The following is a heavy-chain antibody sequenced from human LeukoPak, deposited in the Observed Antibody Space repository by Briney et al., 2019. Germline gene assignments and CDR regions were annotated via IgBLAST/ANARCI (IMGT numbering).Heavy chain of an antibody. CDR2: ISGSSSYI. J-gene: IGHJ3*02. V-gene: IGHV3-21*01. Sequence: GGSLRLSCAASGFTFSSYSMNWVRQAPGKGLEWVSSISGSSSYIYYADSVKGRFTISRDNAKNSLYLQMNSLRAEDTAVYYCANTQNRGVIIRDAFDIWGQGTMVTVSS. CDR1: GFTFSSYS. D-gene: IGHD3-10*01. CDR3: ANTQNRGVIIRDAFDI.